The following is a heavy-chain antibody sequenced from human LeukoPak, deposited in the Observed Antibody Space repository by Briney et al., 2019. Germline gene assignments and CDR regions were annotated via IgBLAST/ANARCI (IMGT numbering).Heavy chain of an antibody. Sequence: GGSLRLSCAAPGFTFSNYCVTWVRQAPGKALEWVSSISGSGDSTYYADSVKGRFTISRDNSKNTLYLQMNSLRVEDTAIYYCAKYGAPGWSGYLDYWGQGTLVTVSS. V-gene: IGHV3-23*01. CDR2: ISGSGDST. CDR3: AKYGAPGWSGYLDY. D-gene: IGHD4/OR15-4a*01. J-gene: IGHJ4*02. CDR1: GFTFSNYC.